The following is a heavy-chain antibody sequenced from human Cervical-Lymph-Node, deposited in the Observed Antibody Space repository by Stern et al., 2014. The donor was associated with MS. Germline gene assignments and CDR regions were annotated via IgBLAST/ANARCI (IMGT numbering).Heavy chain of an antibody. CDR3: ARDIVATIGPGGEFGY. V-gene: IGHV3-30*03. CDR2: ISYDGTDN. D-gene: IGHD5-12*01. Sequence: VQLVESGGGVVQPGRSLRLSCAASGFIFSSYAMHWVRQAPGKGLEWVSVISYDGTDNYYADSVKGRFTISRDKSKNTLHLQMNSLRAEDTAVYYCARDIVATIGPGGEFGYWGQGTLVTVSS. CDR1: GFIFSSYA. J-gene: IGHJ4*02.